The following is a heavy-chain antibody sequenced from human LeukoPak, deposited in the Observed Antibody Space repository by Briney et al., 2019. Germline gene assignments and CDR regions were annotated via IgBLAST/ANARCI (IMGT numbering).Heavy chain of an antibody. Sequence: PGGSLRLSCAASGFTFSNYGMHWVRQAPGKGLEWVSSISSSSSYIYYADSVKGRFTISRDNAKNSLYLQMNSLRAEDTAVYYCARISGPAAMRPAFEDYWGQGTLVTVSS. J-gene: IGHJ4*02. CDR1: GFTFSNYG. V-gene: IGHV3-21*01. D-gene: IGHD2-2*01. CDR3: ARISGPAAMRPAFEDY. CDR2: ISSSSSYI.